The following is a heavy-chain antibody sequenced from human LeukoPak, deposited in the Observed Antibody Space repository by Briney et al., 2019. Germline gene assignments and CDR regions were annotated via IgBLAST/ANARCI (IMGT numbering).Heavy chain of an antibody. Sequence: PGGSLRLSCAASGFTFSSYWMSWVRQAPGKGLEWVSSISSSSSDIYYADSVKGRFTISRDNAKNSLYLQMNSLRAEDTAVYYCARSRDYVWGSYRPEIDYWGQGTLVTVSS. CDR3: ARSRDYVWGSYRPEIDY. J-gene: IGHJ4*02. D-gene: IGHD3-16*02. CDR1: GFTFSSYW. CDR2: ISSSSSDI. V-gene: IGHV3-21*01.